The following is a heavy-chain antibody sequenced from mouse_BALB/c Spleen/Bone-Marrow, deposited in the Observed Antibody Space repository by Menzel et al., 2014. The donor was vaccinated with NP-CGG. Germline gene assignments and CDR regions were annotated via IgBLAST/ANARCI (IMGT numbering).Heavy chain of an antibody. CDR2: IFPGDSTT. Sequence: WVRQRPEQGLEWIGWIFPGDSTTKYNEKFKGKATLSTDKSSSTVHMQLSRLTSEDSAVYFCVRSRLRDWYFDVWGAGTTVTISS. D-gene: IGHD1-2*01. V-gene: IGHV1S56*01. CDR3: VRSRLRDWYFDV. J-gene: IGHJ1*01.